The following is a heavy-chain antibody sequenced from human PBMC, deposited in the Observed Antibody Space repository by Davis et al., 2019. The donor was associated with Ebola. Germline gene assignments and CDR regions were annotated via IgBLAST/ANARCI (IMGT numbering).Heavy chain of an antibody. CDR2: TYFNSKYYS. CDR1: GDSVSRKGTA. CDR3: ARGWLQSKFDY. D-gene: IGHD5-24*01. J-gene: IGHJ4*02. V-gene: IGHV6-1*01. Sequence: HSQTLSLTCAISGDSVSRKGTAWNWIRQSPSRGLEWLGRTYFNSKYYSDYAVSVRGRITINADPSKNQFSLQLNSVTPEDTAVYYCARGWLQSKFDYWGRGTLVTVSS.